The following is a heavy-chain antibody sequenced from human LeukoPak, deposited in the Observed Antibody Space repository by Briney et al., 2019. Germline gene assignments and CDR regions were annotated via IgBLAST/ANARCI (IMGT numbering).Heavy chain of an antibody. J-gene: IGHJ4*02. Sequence: SVKVSCKASGGTFSSYAISWVRQAPGQGLEWMGGIIPIFGTANYAQKFQGRVTITTDESTSTAYMELSSLRSEDTAVYYCASGRDYYDSSGYWLWDYWGQGTLVTVSS. CDR3: ASGRDYYDSSGYWLWDY. D-gene: IGHD3-22*01. V-gene: IGHV1-69*05. CDR1: GGTFSSYA. CDR2: IIPIFGTA.